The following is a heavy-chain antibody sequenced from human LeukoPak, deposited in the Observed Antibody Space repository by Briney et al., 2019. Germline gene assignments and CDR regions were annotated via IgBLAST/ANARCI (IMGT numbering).Heavy chain of an antibody. V-gene: IGHV1-18*01. Sequence: GASVKVSCKASGYTFTSYGISWVRQAPGQGLEWMGWISSYNGNTNYAQKLQGRVIMTTDTSTSKAYMELRSLRSDDTAVYYCACHYGSGEAFFDYWGQGTLVTVSS. CDR3: ACHYGSGEAFFDY. J-gene: IGHJ4*02. D-gene: IGHD3-10*01. CDR1: GYTFTSYG. CDR2: ISSYNGNT.